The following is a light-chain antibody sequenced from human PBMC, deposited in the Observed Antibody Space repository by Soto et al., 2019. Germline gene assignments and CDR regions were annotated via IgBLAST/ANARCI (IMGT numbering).Light chain of an antibody. CDR1: QSVSSSY. CDR2: GAS. J-gene: IGKJ1*01. CDR3: QQYGTTPWT. Sequence: EIVMTQSPATLSVSPGERATLSCRASQSVSSSYLAWYQQKPGQAPRLLIYGASSRATGIPDRFSGSGSGTDFTLTISRLEPEDSAVYYCQQYGTTPWTFGRGTKVDIK. V-gene: IGKV3-20*01.